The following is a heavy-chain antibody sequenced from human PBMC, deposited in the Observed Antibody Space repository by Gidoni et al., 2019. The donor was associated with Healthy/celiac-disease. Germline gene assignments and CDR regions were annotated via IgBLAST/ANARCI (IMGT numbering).Heavy chain of an antibody. CDR3: AKKGVATFYFDY. J-gene: IGHJ4*02. CDR1: GFSLSTSGVG. D-gene: IGHD5-12*01. Sequence: QITLKESGPTLVKPTQTLTLTCTFSGFSLSTSGVGVGWIRQPPGKALEWLALIYWDDDKRYSPSLKSRLTITKDTSKNQVVLTMTNMDPVDTATYYCAKKGVATFYFDYWGQGTLVTVSS. CDR2: IYWDDDK. V-gene: IGHV2-5*02.